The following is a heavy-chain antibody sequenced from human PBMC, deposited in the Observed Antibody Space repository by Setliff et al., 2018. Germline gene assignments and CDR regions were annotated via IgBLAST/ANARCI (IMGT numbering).Heavy chain of an antibody. Sequence: GGSLRLSCAASGFTFSSYAITWVRQAPGKGLEWVSMISGSAQTTYYADSVKGRFTISSDTSKNTVDMEMNSLRAEDTAVYYCAKRGPYCSGGTCHYYFDYWGQGTLFTVSS. D-gene: IGHD2-15*01. CDR2: ISGSAQTT. J-gene: IGHJ4*02. V-gene: IGHV3-23*01. CDR3: AKRGPYCSGGTCHYYFDY. CDR1: GFTFSSYA.